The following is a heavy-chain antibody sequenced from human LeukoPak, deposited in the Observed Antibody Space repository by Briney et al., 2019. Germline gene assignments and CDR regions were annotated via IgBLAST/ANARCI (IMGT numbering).Heavy chain of an antibody. J-gene: IGHJ4*02. CDR1: GFTFSSYG. CDR3: ARDKGSYGDYFNY. V-gene: IGHV3-33*01. D-gene: IGHD4-17*01. CDR2: IWYDGRNK. Sequence: GGSLRLSCAASGFTFSSYGMHWVRQAPGKGLEWVAVIWYDGRNKYYADSVKGRFTISRDNSKNTLYLQMNSLRAEDTAVYYCARDKGSYGDYFNYWGQGTLVTVSS.